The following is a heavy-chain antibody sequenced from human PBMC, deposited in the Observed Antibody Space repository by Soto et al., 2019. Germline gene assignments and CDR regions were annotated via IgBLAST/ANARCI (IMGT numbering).Heavy chain of an antibody. CDR2: IYYSGST. V-gene: IGHV4-59*01. J-gene: IGHJ4*02. D-gene: IGHD3-10*01. Sequence: SETLSLTCTVSGGSISSYYRSWIRQPPGKGLEWIGYIYYSGSTNYNPSLESRVTISVDTSKNQFSLKLSSVTAADTDVYYCARQVGALGADRLTIGYWGQGTLVTVSS. CDR3: ARQVGALGADRLTIGY. CDR1: GGSISSYY.